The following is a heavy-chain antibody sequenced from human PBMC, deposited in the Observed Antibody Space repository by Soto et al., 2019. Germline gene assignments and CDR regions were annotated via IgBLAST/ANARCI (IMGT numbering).Heavy chain of an antibody. CDR1: GFTFSSYG. Sequence: QVQLVESGGGVVQPGRSLRLSCAASGFTFSSYGMHWVRQAPGKGLEWVAVISYDGSNKYYADFVKGRFTISRDNSKNTLYLQMNSLRAEDTAVYYCAKSHYGDYFYYYGMDVWGQGTTVTVSS. CDR2: ISYDGSNK. D-gene: IGHD4-17*01. J-gene: IGHJ6*02. CDR3: AKSHYGDYFYYYGMDV. V-gene: IGHV3-30*18.